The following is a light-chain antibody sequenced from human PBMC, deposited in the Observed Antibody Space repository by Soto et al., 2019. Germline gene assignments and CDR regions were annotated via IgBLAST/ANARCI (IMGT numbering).Light chain of an antibody. Sequence: QSVLAQPASVSGSPGQSITVSCTGTSSDVGGYDYVSWYQQHPGNAPKLLISDVTNRPSGVSNRFSGSKSGNTASLTISGLQTEDEADYYCTSYTSSSTYVFGTGTKVTVL. CDR3: TSYTSSSTYV. CDR1: SSDVGGYDY. J-gene: IGLJ1*01. V-gene: IGLV2-14*01. CDR2: DVT.